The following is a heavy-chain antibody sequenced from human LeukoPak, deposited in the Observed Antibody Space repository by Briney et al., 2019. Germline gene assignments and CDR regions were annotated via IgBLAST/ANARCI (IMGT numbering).Heavy chain of an antibody. CDR3: LREETIVVIREPPP. J-gene: IGHJ4*02. Sequence: GGSLRLSCAASGFTFGNYWMSWVRQAPGKGLEWVANINQYGNDKYYVDSVKGRFTISRDNAKNSLYLQMNSLRAEDTAIYYCLREETIVVIREPPPRGQGTLVTVSS. V-gene: IGHV3-7*01. D-gene: IGHD3-22*01. CDR1: GFTFGNYW. CDR2: INQYGNDK.